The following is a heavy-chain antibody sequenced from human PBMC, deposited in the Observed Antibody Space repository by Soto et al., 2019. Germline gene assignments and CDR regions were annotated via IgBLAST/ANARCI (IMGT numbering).Heavy chain of an antibody. CDR3: ARPLEQWQLGFGMDV. D-gene: IGHD6-19*01. Sequence: QVQLVESGGGVVQPGGSLRLSCAASGFTLSTYGMHWVRQAPGKGLEWVAVVWYDGSNKYYADSVKGRFTVSRDNSKNTLYLQMNSLRAEDTAVYHCARPLEQWQLGFGMDVWGQGSPVTVSS. V-gene: IGHV3-33*01. CDR1: GFTLSTYG. J-gene: IGHJ6*01. CDR2: VWYDGSNK.